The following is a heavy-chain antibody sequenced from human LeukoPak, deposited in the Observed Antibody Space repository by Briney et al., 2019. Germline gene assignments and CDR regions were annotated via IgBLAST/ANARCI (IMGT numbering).Heavy chain of an antibody. D-gene: IGHD1-26*01. V-gene: IGHV3-23*01. CDR2: ITHSGDYT. CDR3: ARIKVGATGIDY. CDR1: GFTFSSYA. Sequence: GSLRLSCAASGFTFSSYAMNWVRQAPGKGLEWVSLITHSGDYTDYADSVKGRFTISRDNSKNTVYLQMNSLRAEDTAVYYCARIKVGATGIDYWGQGTLVTVSS. J-gene: IGHJ4*02.